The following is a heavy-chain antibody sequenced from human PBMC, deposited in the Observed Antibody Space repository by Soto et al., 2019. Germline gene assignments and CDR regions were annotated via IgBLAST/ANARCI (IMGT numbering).Heavy chain of an antibody. D-gene: IGHD3-3*01. CDR3: ARGKDDFWSGYGSYYYYGMDV. V-gene: IGHV1-8*01. Sequence: ASVKVSCRASGYTFTSYDINWVRQATGQGLEWMGWMNPNSGNTGYAQKFQGRVTMTRNTSISTAYMELSSLRSEDTAVYYCARGKDDFWSGYGSYYYYGMDVWGQGTKVTVSS. CDR1: GYTFTSYD. CDR2: MNPNSGNT. J-gene: IGHJ6*02.